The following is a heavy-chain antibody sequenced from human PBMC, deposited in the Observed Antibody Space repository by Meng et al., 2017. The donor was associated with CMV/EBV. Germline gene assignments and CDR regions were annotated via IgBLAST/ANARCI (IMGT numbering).Heavy chain of an antibody. Sequence: SVKVSCKASGGTFSSYAISWVRQAPGQGLEWMGGIIPIFGTANYAQKFQGRVTITTDESTSTAYMELSSLRSEDTAVYYCARGDIVVVPAAIRRYYYYGVDVWGQGTTVTVSS. CDR1: GGTFSSYA. CDR2: IIPIFGTA. V-gene: IGHV1-69*05. CDR3: ARGDIVVVPAAIRRYYYYGVDV. D-gene: IGHD2-2*02. J-gene: IGHJ6*02.